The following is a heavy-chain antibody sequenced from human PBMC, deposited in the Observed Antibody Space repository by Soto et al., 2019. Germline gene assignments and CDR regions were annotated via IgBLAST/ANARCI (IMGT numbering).Heavy chain of an antibody. J-gene: IGHJ4*02. CDR3: ARHSKDIVATIGY. CDR2: IYYSGST. Sequence: PSETLSLTCTVSGGSISSSSYYWGWIRQPPGKGLEWIGSIYYSGSTYYNPSLKSRVTISVDTSKNQFSLKLSSVTAADTAVYYCARHSKDIVATIGYWGQGTLVTVSS. CDR1: GGSISSSSYY. V-gene: IGHV4-39*01. D-gene: IGHD5-12*01.